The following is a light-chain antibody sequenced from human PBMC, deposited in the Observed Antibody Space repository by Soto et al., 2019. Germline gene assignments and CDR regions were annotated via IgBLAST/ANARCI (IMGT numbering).Light chain of an antibody. J-gene: IGKJ1*01. V-gene: IGKV3-15*01. CDR3: QQYNNWPRT. CDR1: QSLSSD. CDR2: GAS. Sequence: RVMTQSPDTLSVSPGERATLSCRASQSLSSDLAWYQQKPGQAPRLLIYGASTRAAGFPPRFSGSGSGTEFTLTISSLQSEDFAVYYCQQYNNWPRTFGQGTKVDIK.